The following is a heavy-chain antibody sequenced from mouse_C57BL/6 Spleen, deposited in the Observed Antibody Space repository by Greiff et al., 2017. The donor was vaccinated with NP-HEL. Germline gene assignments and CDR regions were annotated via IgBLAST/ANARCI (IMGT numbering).Heavy chain of an antibody. J-gene: IGHJ2*01. D-gene: IGHD1-1*01. CDR2: IYPGDGDT. Sequence: QVQLQQSGAELVKPGASVKISCKASGYAFSSYWMNWVKQRPGKGLEWIGQIYPGDGDTNYNGKFKGKATLTADKSSSTAYMQLSSLTSEDSAVYFCARRATTVVAPIFDYWGQGTTLTVSS. V-gene: IGHV1-80*01. CDR1: GYAFSSYW. CDR3: ARRATTVVAPIFDY.